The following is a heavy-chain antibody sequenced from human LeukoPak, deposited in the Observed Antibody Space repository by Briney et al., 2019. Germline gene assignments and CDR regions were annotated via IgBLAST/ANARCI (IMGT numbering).Heavy chain of an antibody. CDR2: IWYDRSDK. V-gene: IGHV3-33*03. CDR1: GFTFSSYD. D-gene: IGHD3-16*01. J-gene: IGHJ6*03. Sequence: GGSLRLSCAASGFTFSSYDMHWVRQAPGKGLEWVAVIWYDRSDKYYVDSVKGRFTISRDNSKNTLYLQMNSLRAEDTALYYCAKDKDYGYYMDVWGKGTTVTVSS. CDR3: AKDKDYGYYMDV.